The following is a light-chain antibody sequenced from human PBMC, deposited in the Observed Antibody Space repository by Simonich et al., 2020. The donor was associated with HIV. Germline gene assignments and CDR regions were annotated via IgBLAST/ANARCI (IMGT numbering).Light chain of an antibody. J-gene: IGLJ2*01. CDR3: SSYTSSSTVV. Sequence: HSALTQHASVSGSPGQSITISCTGTSSDFGGYNFVSWYQQHPVKSPKLMIYDVSKRPSGVSNRFSGSKSGNTASLTISGLQAEDEADYYCSSYTSSSTVVFGGGTKLTVL. CDR2: DVS. CDR1: SSDFGGYNF. V-gene: IGLV2-14*01.